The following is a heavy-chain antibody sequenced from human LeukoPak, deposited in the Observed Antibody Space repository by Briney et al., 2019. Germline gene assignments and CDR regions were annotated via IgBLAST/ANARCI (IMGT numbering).Heavy chain of an antibody. Sequence: GGSLRLSCAASGFTFSSYGMHWVRQAPGKGLEWVAVIWYDGSNKYYADSVKGRFTISRDNSKNTLYLQMNSLRAKDTAVYYCARDGHPYCGGDCYFDYWGQGTLVTVSS. J-gene: IGHJ4*02. V-gene: IGHV3-33*01. CDR1: GFTFSSYG. CDR3: ARDGHPYCGGDCYFDY. D-gene: IGHD2-21*02. CDR2: IWYDGSNK.